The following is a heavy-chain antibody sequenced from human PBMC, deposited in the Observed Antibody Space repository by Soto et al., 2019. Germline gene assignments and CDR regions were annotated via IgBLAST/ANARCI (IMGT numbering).Heavy chain of an antibody. V-gene: IGHV3-30*18. CDR3: AKEMYPRTVLDSSSPWGDY. Sequence: QVQLVQSGGGVIQPGKSLRLSCAASGITFTTYGMHWVRQTPGKGLEWVAVVSYDGSHKYYADSVKGRFTISRDESKNTLYLQMNSLRVEDTAVYYCAKEMYPRTVLDSSSPWGDYWGQGTLVTVSS. D-gene: IGHD6-6*01. CDR2: VSYDGSHK. J-gene: IGHJ4*02. CDR1: GITFTTYG.